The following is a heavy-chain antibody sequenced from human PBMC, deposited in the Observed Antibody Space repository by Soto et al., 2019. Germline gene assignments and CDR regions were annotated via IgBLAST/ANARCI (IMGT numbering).Heavy chain of an antibody. CDR1: GGSISSYY. V-gene: IGHV4-59*01. J-gene: IGHJ6*02. Sequence: QVQLQESGPGLVKPSETLSLTCTVSGGSISSYYWSWIRQPPGKGLEWIGYIYYSGSTNYNPSLQSRVTRAGDTTKTQFSLKLSSGTAAETAVYYCARIRWPVGYSGMDVWGQGTTVTVSS. CDR2: IYYSGST. CDR3: ARIRWPVGYSGMDV. D-gene: IGHD3-16*01.